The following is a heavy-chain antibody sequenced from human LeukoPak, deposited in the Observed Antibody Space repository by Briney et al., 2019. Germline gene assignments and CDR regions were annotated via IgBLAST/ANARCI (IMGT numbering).Heavy chain of an antibody. J-gene: IGHJ4*02. V-gene: IGHV3-23*01. D-gene: IGHD3-10*01. CDR3: AKDLVRGGIDY. CDR2: ISGSGGST. CDR1: GFSFSSDA. Sequence: GGSLRLSCAASGFSFSSDAMSWVRQAPGKGLEWVSAISGSGGSTYYADPVKGRLTISRDNSKNTLYLQMNSLRAEDTAVYYCAKDLVRGGIDYWGQGTLVTVSS.